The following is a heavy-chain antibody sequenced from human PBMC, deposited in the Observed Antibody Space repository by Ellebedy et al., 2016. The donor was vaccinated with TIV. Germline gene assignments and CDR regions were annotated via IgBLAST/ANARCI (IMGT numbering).Heavy chain of an antibody. CDR1: GFTFNTYV. D-gene: IGHD2-15*01. CDR3: VRDEGIVVVVAAPDY. J-gene: IGHJ4*01. Sequence: GGSLRLXXAASGFTFNTYVMHWIRQAPGQGLEWVAVISFDGSNTFYADSVQGRFTISRDNSKNTLYLQMNSLRADDTAVYYCVRDEGIVVVVAAPDYWGQGTLVTVSS. CDR2: ISFDGSNT. V-gene: IGHV3-30*03.